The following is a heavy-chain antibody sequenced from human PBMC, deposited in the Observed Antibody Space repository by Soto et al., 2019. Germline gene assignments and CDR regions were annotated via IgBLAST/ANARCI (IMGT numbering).Heavy chain of an antibody. CDR1: GFALRIDW. CDR2: IKQDGSEK. Sequence: GGSLSLSCAASGFALRIDWMSGVRQAPGKGLEWVANIKQDGSEKYYVDSVKGRFTISRDNAKNSLYLQMNSLRAEDTAVYYCAAFDYWGQGTLVTVSS. V-gene: IGHV3-7*03. CDR3: AAFDY. J-gene: IGHJ4*02.